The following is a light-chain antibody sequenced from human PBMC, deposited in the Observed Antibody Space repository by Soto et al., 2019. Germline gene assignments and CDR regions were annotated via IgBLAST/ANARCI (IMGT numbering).Light chain of an antibody. J-gene: IGKJ3*01. CDR2: SGS. CDR3: MQALQTPLFT. Sequence: DIVMIQSPLSLPVTPGEPASISCRSSQSLLHSNGHNYLDWYLQKPGQSPQLLIYSGSNRASGGHDRFRGSGSGTNFKLKISRVEAEDVVVYYCMQALQTPLFTFGPGTKVDIK. V-gene: IGKV2-28*01. CDR1: QSLLHSNGHNY.